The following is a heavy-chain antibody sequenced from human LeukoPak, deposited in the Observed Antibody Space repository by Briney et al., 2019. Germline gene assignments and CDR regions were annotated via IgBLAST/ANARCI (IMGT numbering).Heavy chain of an antibody. J-gene: IGHJ3*02. CDR3: ARFYYDSSGYPDAFDI. CDR2: INHSGST. D-gene: IGHD3-22*01. V-gene: IGHV4-34*01. CDR1: GGSFSGYY. Sequence: SETLSLTCAVYGGSFSGYYWSWIRQPPGKGLEWIGEINHSGSTNYNPSLKSRVTISVDTSKNQFSLKLSSVTAADTAVYYCARFYYDSSGYPDAFDIRGQGTMVTVSS.